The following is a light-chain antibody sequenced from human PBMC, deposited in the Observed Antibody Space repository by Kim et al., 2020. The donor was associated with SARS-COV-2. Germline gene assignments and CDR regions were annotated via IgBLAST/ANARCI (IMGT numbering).Light chain of an antibody. V-gene: IGKV3-20*01. CDR1: QTVDSNK. J-gene: IGKJ5*01. CDR3: QQFGGGSPSIT. CDR2: GTS. Sequence: GDRATLSCRARQTVDSNKLGWYQQKRGQPPRLLIYGTSSRATAIPDRFSGSGSGTDFTLTISRLEPEDFAVYYCQQFGGGSPSITFGQGTRLEIK.